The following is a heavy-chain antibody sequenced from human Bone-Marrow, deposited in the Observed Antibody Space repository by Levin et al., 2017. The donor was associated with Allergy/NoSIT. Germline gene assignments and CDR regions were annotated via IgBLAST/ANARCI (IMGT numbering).Heavy chain of an antibody. CDR1: GDSISPYY. CDR2: ISYTGSG. J-gene: IGHJ4*02. V-gene: IGHV4-59*01. D-gene: IGHD2-2*01. Sequence: GSLRLSCTVSGDSISPYYWSWIRQPPGKGLEWMGYISYTGSGTYSPSLKSRVSISLDTSKTQFSLNLGSVTAADTAVYYCARSRYADYVDSWGQGTQVTVSS. CDR3: ARSRYADYVDS.